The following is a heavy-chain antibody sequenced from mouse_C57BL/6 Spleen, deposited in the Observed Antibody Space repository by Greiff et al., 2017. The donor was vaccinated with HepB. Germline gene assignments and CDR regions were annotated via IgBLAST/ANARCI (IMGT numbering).Heavy chain of an antibody. Sequence: QVQLKESGAELVMPGASVKLSCKASGYTFTSYWMHWVKQRPGQGLEWIGEIDPSDSYTNYNQKFKGKSTLTVDKSSSTAYMQLSSLTSEDSAVYYCARRGTYVYDGDAMDYWGQGTSVTVSS. CDR3: ARRGTYVYDGDAMDY. V-gene: IGHV1-69*01. CDR2: IDPSDSYT. J-gene: IGHJ4*01. CDR1: GYTFTSYW. D-gene: IGHD2-2*01.